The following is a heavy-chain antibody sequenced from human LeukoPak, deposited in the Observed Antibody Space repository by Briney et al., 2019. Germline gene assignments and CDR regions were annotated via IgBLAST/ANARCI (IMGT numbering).Heavy chain of an antibody. CDR1: GGTFSSYA. Sequence: SVKVSCKASGGTFSSYAISWVRQAPGQGLEWMGGIIPIFGTANYAQKFQGRVTITADESTSTAYMELSSLRSEDTAVYYCARVGGHYYDSSLFDYWGQGTLVTVSS. J-gene: IGHJ4*02. CDR3: ARVGGHYYDSSLFDY. CDR2: IIPIFGTA. D-gene: IGHD3-22*01. V-gene: IGHV1-69*01.